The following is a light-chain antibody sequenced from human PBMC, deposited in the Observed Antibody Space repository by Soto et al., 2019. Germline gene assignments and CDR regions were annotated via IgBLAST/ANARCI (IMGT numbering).Light chain of an antibody. CDR3: QQYVSSPPWT. J-gene: IGKJ1*01. CDR1: QSVSSSY. Sequence: IVLTQSPGTLSLSPGERATLSCRASQSVSSSYLAWYQQKPGQAPRLLIYGASSRATGIPDRFSGSGSGTYVSLTISRLEPEDFAVYYCQQYVSSPPWTVGQGTKVEVK. CDR2: GAS. V-gene: IGKV3-20*01.